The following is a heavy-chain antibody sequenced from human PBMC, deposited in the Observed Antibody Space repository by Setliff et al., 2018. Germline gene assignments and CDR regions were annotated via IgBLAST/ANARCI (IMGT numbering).Heavy chain of an antibody. CDR2: INPRTGVT. CDR3: ARGTDYHGSGSYWAKDV. V-gene: IGHV1-2*02. D-gene: IGHD3-10*01. CDR1: GYTFIGYY. Sequence: ASVKVSCKASGYTFIGYYMYWVRQAPGQGLEWMGWINPRTGVTNYAQKFQGGVTMTRDTSITTVYMDLSSLKSDDTAVYYCARGTDYHGSGSYWAKDVWGKGTTVTVSS. J-gene: IGHJ6*04.